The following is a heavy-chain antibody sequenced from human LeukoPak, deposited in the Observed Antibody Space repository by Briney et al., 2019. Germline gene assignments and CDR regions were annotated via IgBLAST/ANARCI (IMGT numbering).Heavy chain of an antibody. CDR1: GFTFSNYW. CDR3: VRDKTRNDFDY. V-gene: IGHV3-74*01. D-gene: IGHD1-14*01. J-gene: IGHJ4*02. Sequence: PGGSLTLSCAASGFTFSNYWRHWVRQAPPKGLVWVLRISSDGCSSSYACCVKARFTDSRDNANNTLYLQMNSLRAEDTTVYYCVRDKTRNDFDYWGQGTLVTVSS. CDR2: ISSDGCSS.